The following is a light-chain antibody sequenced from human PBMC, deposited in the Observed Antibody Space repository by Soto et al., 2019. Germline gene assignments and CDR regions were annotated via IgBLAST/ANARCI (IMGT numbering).Light chain of an antibody. CDR2: GAS. CDR3: QQYNNWPPWT. CDR1: QTVSSN. J-gene: IGKJ1*01. Sequence: EIVMTQSPATLSVSPGERATLSCRASQTVSSNLAWYQQKPGQAPRLLIYGASTRATGIPARFSGSGSGTDFTLTITSPQSEDFAVYSCQQYNNWPPWTFGQGTKVEIK. V-gene: IGKV3-15*01.